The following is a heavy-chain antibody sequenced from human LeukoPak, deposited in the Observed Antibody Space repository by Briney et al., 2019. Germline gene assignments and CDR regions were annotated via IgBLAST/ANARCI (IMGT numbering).Heavy chain of an antibody. CDR3: ARKLDYDYVWGSPRFDP. V-gene: IGHV1-18*01. CDR1: GYTFTSYG. CDR2: ISAYNGNT. Sequence: ASVKVSCKASGYTFTSYGISWVRQAPGQGLEWMGWISAYNGNTNYAQKLQGRVTMTTDTSTSTAYMELRSLRSDDTAVYYCARKLDYDYVWGSPRFDPWGQGTLVTVSS. D-gene: IGHD3-16*01. J-gene: IGHJ5*02.